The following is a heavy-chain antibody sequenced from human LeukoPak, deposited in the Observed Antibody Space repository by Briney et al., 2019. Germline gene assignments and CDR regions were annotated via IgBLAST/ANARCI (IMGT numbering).Heavy chain of an antibody. V-gene: IGHV4-59*02. CDR3: AGSGGFTSPQNY. D-gene: IGHD3-16*01. J-gene: IGHJ4*02. CDR2: ISYTGGT. Sequence: TSETLSLTCTVSGGSVSSYYWSWIRQPPGKGLEWIGCISYTGGTNYTPSLKSRVTISLDTSKSQFSLKLNSVTAADTALYYCAGSGGFTSPQNYWGQGTLVTV. CDR1: GGSVSSYY.